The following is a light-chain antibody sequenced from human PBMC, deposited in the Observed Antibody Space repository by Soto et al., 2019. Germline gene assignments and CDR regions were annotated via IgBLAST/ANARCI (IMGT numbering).Light chain of an antibody. Sequence: EIVLTQSPGTLSLSPGARATLSCRASQSVRSRYLAWYQQKPGQAPRLLIYGASSRATGIPDRFSGSGSGTDFSLTISRLEPEDFAVYYCQQYGSSFPITFGQGTRLEI. J-gene: IGKJ5*01. CDR2: GAS. V-gene: IGKV3-20*01. CDR3: QQYGSSFPIT. CDR1: QSVRSRY.